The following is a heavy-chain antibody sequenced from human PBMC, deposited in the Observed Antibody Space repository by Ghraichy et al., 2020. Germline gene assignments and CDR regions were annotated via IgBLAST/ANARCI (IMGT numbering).Heavy chain of an antibody. CDR1: GGTFSSYA. Sequence: SVKVSCKASGGTFSSYAISWVRQAPGQGLEWMGRIIPILGIANYAQKFQGRVTMTADKYTSTAYMELSSLRSEDTAVYYCAREGGVTMVRGVVNWFDPWGQGTLVTVSP. D-gene: IGHD3-10*01. CDR2: IIPILGIA. CDR3: AREGGVTMVRGVVNWFDP. V-gene: IGHV1-69*04. J-gene: IGHJ5*02.